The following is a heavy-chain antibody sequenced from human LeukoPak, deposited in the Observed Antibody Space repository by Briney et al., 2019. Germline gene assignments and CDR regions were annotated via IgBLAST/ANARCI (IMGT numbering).Heavy chain of an antibody. CDR3: AKDPRRYCSSTSCYEIDY. D-gene: IGHD2-2*01. V-gene: IGHV3-30*18. CDR1: GFTFSSYG. J-gene: IGHJ4*02. Sequence: PGGSLRLSCAASGFTFSSYGMHWVRPAPGKGLEWVAVISYDGSNKYYADSVKGRFTISRDNTKNTLYLQMNSLRAEDTAVYYCAKDPRRYCSSTSCYEIDYWGQGTLVTVSS. CDR2: ISYDGSNK.